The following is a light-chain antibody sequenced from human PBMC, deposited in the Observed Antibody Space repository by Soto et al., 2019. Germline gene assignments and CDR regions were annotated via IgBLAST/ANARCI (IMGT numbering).Light chain of an antibody. V-gene: IGLV3-9*01. J-gene: IGLJ2*01. CDR2: RDS. CDR3: QVWDSRIVV. Sequence: SSELTQPISVSVALGQTARITCGGNNIGSKNVHWYQQKPGQAPVVVIYRDSNRPSGIPERFSGSNSGNTATLTISRAQAGDEAEYYCQVWDSRIVVFGGGTKLTVL. CDR1: NIGSKN.